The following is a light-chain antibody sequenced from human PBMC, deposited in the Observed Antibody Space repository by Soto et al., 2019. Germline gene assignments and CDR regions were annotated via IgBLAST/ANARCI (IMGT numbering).Light chain of an antibody. Sequence: QSALTQPASVSGSPGQSITISCTGTSSDVGRYNLVSWFQQHPGKAPKLMIYEVTKRPSGVSNRFSASKSGNTASLTISGLQAEDEADYYCYSYAGSPTFVVFGGGTKLTVL. CDR1: SSDVGRYNL. V-gene: IGLV2-23*02. CDR2: EVT. J-gene: IGLJ2*01. CDR3: YSYAGSPTFVV.